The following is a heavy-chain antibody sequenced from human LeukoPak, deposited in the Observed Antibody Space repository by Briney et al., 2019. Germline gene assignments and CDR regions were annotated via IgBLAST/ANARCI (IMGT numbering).Heavy chain of an antibody. CDR2: INHSGST. D-gene: IGHD4-11*01. CDR1: GGSFSGYY. Sequence: PSETLSLTCAVYGGSFSGYYWTWIRQPPGKGLEWIGEINHSGSTNYNPSLKSRVTISVDTSKNQFSLKLSSVTAADTAVYYCATGTVTTAFDYCGQGTLVTVSS. J-gene: IGHJ4*02. V-gene: IGHV4-34*01. CDR3: ATGTVTTAFDY.